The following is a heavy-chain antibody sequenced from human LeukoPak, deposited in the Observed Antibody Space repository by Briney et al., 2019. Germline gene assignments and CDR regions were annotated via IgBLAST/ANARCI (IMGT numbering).Heavy chain of an antibody. V-gene: IGHV4-31*03. J-gene: IGHJ4*02. CDR1: GGSISSGGYY. CDR2: IYYSGST. D-gene: IGHD2-15*01. CDR3: ARGGGGDFDY. Sequence: SETLSLTCTVSGGSISSGGYYWSWIRQHPGKGLEWIGYIYYSGSTYYNPSLKSRVTISVDTSKNQFSLKLNSVTAADTAVYFWARGGGGDFDYGAREPLTPVSS.